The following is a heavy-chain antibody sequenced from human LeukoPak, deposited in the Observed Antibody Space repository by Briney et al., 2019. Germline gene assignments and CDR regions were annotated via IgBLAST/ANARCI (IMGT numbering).Heavy chain of an antibody. V-gene: IGHV3-48*01. D-gene: IGHD1-26*01. CDR2: ISSSSSTI. J-gene: IGHJ3*02. Sequence: GGSLRLSCAASGFTFSSYSMNWVRQAPGKGLEWVSYISSSSSTIYYADSVKGRSTISRDNAKNSLYLQMNSLRAEDTAVYYCARPTSGSWDWDAFDIWGQGTMVTVSS. CDR1: GFTFSSYS. CDR3: ARPTSGSWDWDAFDI.